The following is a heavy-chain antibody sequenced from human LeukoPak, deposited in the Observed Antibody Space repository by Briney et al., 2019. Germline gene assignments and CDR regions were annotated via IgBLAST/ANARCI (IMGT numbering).Heavy chain of an antibody. CDR1: GFTFSSYS. V-gene: IGHV3-23*01. Sequence: GGSLRLSCAASGFTFSSYSMNWVRQAPGKGLDWVSVISGNGRSTYYADSVKGRFTISRDNSKNTLYLQMNSLRAEDTAVYYCAGGARYDFWSGSLDSWGQGTLVTLSS. CDR2: ISGNGRST. J-gene: IGHJ4*02. CDR3: AGGARYDFWSGSLDS. D-gene: IGHD3-3*01.